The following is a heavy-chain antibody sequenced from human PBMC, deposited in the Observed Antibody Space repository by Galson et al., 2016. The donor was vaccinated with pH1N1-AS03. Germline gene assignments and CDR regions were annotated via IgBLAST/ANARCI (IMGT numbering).Heavy chain of an antibody. CDR2: ISAYSGDT. J-gene: IGHJ6*02. D-gene: IGHD2-15*01. Sequence: SVKVSCKASGYSFPTYSFNWVRQAPGQGLEWLGWISAYSGDTHYARKFQGRVTLTTDTSTSTAYMELRSLTSDDTAVYYCGRHLRSSYSMDVWGQGTTVTVSS. CDR1: GYSFPTYS. CDR3: GRHLRSSYSMDV. V-gene: IGHV1-18*04.